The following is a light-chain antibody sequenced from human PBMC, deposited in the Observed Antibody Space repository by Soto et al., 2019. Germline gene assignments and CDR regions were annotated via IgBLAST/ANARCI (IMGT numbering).Light chain of an antibody. CDR2: GAF. Sequence: EIVMTQSPATLSVSPGERVTLSCRASQSVSYNLAWYQQKPGQAPRLLIYGAFTRATGIPARFSGSGSGTEFTLTISSLQSEDFAVYYCQHYHGWPITLGQGTRLEIK. CDR1: QSVSYN. CDR3: QHYHGWPIT. V-gene: IGKV3-15*01. J-gene: IGKJ5*01.